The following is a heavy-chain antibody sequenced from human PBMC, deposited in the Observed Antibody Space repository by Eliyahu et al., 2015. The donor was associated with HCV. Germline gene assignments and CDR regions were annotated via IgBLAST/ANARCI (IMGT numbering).Heavy chain of an antibody. Sequence: QVQLQESGPGLVKPSETLSLTCXVSGGPXSSXYWSWIRQPPGKGLEWIGYIYYSGSTNYNPSLKSRVTISVDTSNNQFSLRLSSVTAADTAVYYCARDSYCSGGSCFDWYFDLWGRGTLVTVSS. D-gene: IGHD2-15*01. CDR2: IYYSGST. CDR1: GGPXSSXY. J-gene: IGHJ2*01. CDR3: ARDSYCSGGSCFDWYFDL. V-gene: IGHV4-59*01.